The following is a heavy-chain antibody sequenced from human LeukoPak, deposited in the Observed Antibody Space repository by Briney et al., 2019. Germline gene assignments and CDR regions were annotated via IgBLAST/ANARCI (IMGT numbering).Heavy chain of an antibody. CDR1: GFTFSSYA. CDR2: ISGSGGST. D-gene: IGHD3-22*01. J-gene: IGHJ4*01. Sequence: PGASLRLSCAASGFTFSSYAMSWVRQAPGKGLEWVSAISGSGGSTYYADSVKGRFTISRDNSKNTLYLQMNSLRAEDTAVYYCAKDRPTYYYDSSGYYYDYWGHGTLVTVSS. CDR3: AKDRPTYYYDSSGYYYDY. V-gene: IGHV3-23*01.